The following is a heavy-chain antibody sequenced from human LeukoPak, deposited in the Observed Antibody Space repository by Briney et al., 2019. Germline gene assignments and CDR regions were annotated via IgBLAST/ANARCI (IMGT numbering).Heavy chain of an antibody. CDR3: AKDRHPYRWLQSYYFDY. V-gene: IGHV3-30*18. D-gene: IGHD5-12*01. Sequence: GRSLRLSCAASGFTFSSYGMHWVRQAPGKGLEWVAVISYDGSNKYYADSVKGRFTISRDNSKNTLYLQMNSLRAEDTAVYYCAKDRHPYRWLQSYYFDYWGQGTLVTVSS. CDR1: GFTFSSYG. J-gene: IGHJ4*02. CDR2: ISYDGSNK.